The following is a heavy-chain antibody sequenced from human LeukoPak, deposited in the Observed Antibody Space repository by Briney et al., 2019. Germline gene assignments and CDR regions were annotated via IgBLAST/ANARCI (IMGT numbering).Heavy chain of an antibody. V-gene: IGHV3-7*01. CDR1: GFTFSSYS. Sequence: PGGSLRLSCAASGFTFSSYSMNWVRQAPGKGLEWVANIKQDGSEKYYVDSVKGRFTISRDNAKNSLYLQMNSLRAEDTAVYYCARDWVDSSGYYYGAFDIWGQGTMVTVSS. J-gene: IGHJ3*02. D-gene: IGHD3-22*01. CDR3: ARDWVDSSGYYYGAFDI. CDR2: IKQDGSEK.